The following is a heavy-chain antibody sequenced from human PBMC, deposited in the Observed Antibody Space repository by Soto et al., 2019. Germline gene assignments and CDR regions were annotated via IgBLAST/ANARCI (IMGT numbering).Heavy chain of an antibody. CDR2: IIPIFATA. D-gene: IGHD3-9*01. CDR1: GGTFSSYA. V-gene: IGHV1-69*06. Sequence: QVQLVQSGAEVKKPGSSVKVSCKASGGTFSSYAISWERQAPGQGLEWMGGIIPIFATANYAQKFQGRVRITTDKSTSTAYMELSRLRAEDTAVNYCARDGYLDYYYYCDDTDVWGQGPTVTVCS. CDR3: ARDGYLDYYYYCDDTDV. J-gene: IGHJ6*02.